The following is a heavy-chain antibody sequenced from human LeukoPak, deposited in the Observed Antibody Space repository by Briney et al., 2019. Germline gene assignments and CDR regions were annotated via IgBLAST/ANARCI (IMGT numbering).Heavy chain of an antibody. D-gene: IGHD6-19*01. Sequence: SETLSLTCTVSGGSISSYYWNWIRQPPGKGLEWIGYIYYSGSTNYNPSLKSRVTISVDTSKNQFSLKLSSVTAADTAVYYCARGMGYSSGWFDFDYWGQGTLVTVSS. V-gene: IGHV4-59*01. CDR3: ARGMGYSSGWFDFDY. J-gene: IGHJ4*02. CDR1: GGSISSYY. CDR2: IYYSGST.